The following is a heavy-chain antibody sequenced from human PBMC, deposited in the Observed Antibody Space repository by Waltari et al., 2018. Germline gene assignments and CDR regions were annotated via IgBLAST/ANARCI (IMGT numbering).Heavy chain of an antibody. D-gene: IGHD2-2*01. V-gene: IGHV4-4*02. Sequence: QVQLQESGPGLVKPSGTLSLTCAVSGGSITSLNWWTWVLQPPGKGLEWIGEIFHTEATSYNPSLKSRLAISVDKSKNQFSLKLSSVTVADTAVYYCVRAGYCSRSGCQTWAWDWGQGTLVTVSS. CDR2: IFHTEAT. CDR3: VRAGYCSRSGCQTWAWD. CDR1: GGSITSLNW. J-gene: IGHJ4*02.